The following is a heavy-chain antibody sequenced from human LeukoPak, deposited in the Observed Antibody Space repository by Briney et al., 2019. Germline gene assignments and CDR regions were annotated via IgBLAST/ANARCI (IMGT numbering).Heavy chain of an antibody. CDR3: ARDFLRDYGDPFDS. D-gene: IGHD4-17*01. J-gene: IGHJ4*02. V-gene: IGHV4-34*01. Sequence: SETLSLTCAVYGGSFSGYYWSWIRQPPGKGLEWIGEINHSGSTYYNPSLKSRVTISVDTSKNQFSLKLSSVTAADTAVYYCARDFLRDYGDPFDSWGQGTLVTVSS. CDR2: INHSGST. CDR1: GGSFSGYY.